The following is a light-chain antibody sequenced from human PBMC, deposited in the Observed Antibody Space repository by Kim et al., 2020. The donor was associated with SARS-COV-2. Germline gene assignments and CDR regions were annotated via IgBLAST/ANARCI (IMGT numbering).Light chain of an antibody. V-gene: IGKV1-12*01. J-gene: IGKJ4*01. CDR1: QGSGNW. CDR3: EQADTLPPT. Sequence: AAVGYRVTICCRASQGSGNWLAWYQYEPGKAHALLVDGASSLQSGVPSRFSGSGSGADFTLTISSLQPEDFASYYCEQADTLPPTFGGGTKVDIK. CDR2: GAS.